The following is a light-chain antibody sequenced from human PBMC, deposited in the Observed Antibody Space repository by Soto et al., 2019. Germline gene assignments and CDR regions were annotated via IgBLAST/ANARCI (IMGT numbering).Light chain of an antibody. CDR2: MAS. CDR3: QHYNSYPYT. CDR1: QSISSW. Sequence: DIQMTQSPSTLSASVGDRVTITCRASQSISSWLAWYQQKPGKAPKLLIYMASGLHSGVPSRFSGSGSGTEFTLTISSVQPDDFATYYCQHYNSYPYTFGQGTKVDIK. V-gene: IGKV1-5*03. J-gene: IGKJ2*01.